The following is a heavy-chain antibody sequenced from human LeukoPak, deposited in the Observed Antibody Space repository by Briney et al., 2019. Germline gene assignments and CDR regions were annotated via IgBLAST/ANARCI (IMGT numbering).Heavy chain of an antibody. D-gene: IGHD3-22*01. CDR1: GFTFSSYA. J-gene: IGHJ4*02. CDR3: AKDYYDSSGYYPPGDY. V-gene: IGHV3-23*01. CDR2: ISGSGGST. Sequence: GGSLRLSCAASGFTFSSYAMSWVRQAPGKGLEWVSAISGSGGSTYYADSVKGRFTISRDNSKNTLYLQMNSLRAEDTAVYYCAKDYYDSSGYYPPGDYWGQGTLVTVSS.